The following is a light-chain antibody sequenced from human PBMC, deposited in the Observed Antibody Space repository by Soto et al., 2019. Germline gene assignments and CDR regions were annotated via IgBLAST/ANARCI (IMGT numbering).Light chain of an antibody. CDR3: QSYDNSLGVCYV. CDR2: GNR. J-gene: IGLJ1*01. V-gene: IGLV1-40*01. CDR1: SSNLGAGYD. Sequence: QSVLTQPPSVSGAPGQSVTISCTGSSSNLGAGYDVHWYQLLPRTAPKLLIYGNRNRPSGVPDRFSGSKSGTSASLAITGLQAEDEADYYCQSYDNSLGVCYVFGTGTKVTVL.